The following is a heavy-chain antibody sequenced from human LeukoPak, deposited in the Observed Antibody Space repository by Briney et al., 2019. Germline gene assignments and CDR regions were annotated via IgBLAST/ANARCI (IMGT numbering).Heavy chain of an antibody. V-gene: IGHV4-4*07. CDR1: GGSISSYY. CDR2: IYTTGST. D-gene: IGHD6-19*01. J-gene: IGHJ4*02. Sequence: SETLSLTCTISGGSISSYYWSWIRQPAGKGLEWIGRIYTTGSTNYNPSLKSRVTMSADTSKNQFSLKLSSVTAADTAVYYCAGDLNVAVAGPIFYSWGQGTLVTVSS. CDR3: AGDLNVAVAGPIFYS.